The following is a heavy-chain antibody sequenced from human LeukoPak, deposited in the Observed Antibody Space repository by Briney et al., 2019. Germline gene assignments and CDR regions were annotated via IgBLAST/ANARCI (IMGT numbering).Heavy chain of an antibody. CDR2: IIPIFGTA. Sequence: ASVKVSCKASGGTFSSYAIGWVRQAPGQGLEWMGGIIPIFGTANYAQKFQGRVTITADESTSTAYMELSSLRSEDTAVYYCARVSEYDYVWGSRPFDYWGQGTLVTVSS. CDR3: ARVSEYDYVWGSRPFDY. D-gene: IGHD3-16*01. J-gene: IGHJ4*02. CDR1: GGTFSSYA. V-gene: IGHV1-69*13.